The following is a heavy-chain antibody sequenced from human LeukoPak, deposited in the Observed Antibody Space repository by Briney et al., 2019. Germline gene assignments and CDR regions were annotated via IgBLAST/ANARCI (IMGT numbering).Heavy chain of an antibody. V-gene: IGHV1-69*04. CDR3: ARGYYYYYGMDV. J-gene: IGHJ6*02. CDR2: IIPILGIA. D-gene: IGHD1-14*01. Sequence: AASVKVSCKASGGTFSSYAISWVRQAPGQGLEWMGRIIPILGIANYAQKFQGRVTITADKSTGTAYMELSSLRSEDTAVYYCARGYYYYYGMDVWGQGTTVTVSS. CDR1: GGTFSSYA.